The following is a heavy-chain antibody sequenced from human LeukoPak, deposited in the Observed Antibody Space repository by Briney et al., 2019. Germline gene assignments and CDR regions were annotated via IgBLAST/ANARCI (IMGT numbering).Heavy chain of an antibody. D-gene: IGHD2-15*01. Sequence: ASVKVSCKVSGYTLTELSMRWVRQAPGKGLEWMGGFDPEDGETIYAQKFQGRVTMTEDTSTDTAYMELSSLRSEDTAVYYCATEGCSGGSCQFDYWGQGTLVTVS. CDR1: GYTLTELS. J-gene: IGHJ4*02. CDR3: ATEGCSGGSCQFDY. CDR2: FDPEDGET. V-gene: IGHV1-24*01.